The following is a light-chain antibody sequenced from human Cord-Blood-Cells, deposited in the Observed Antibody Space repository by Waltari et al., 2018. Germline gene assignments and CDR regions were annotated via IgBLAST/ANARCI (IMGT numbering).Light chain of an antibody. J-gene: IGKJ1*01. CDR1: QSISSW. CDR2: DAS. V-gene: IGKV1-5*01. Sequence: DIQMTQSHSTLSASVGDRVTITCRPSQSISSWLAWYQQKPGKAPKLLIYDASSLESGVPSRFSGSGSGTEFTLAISSLQPDDFATYYCQQYNSYSTFGQGTKVEIK. CDR3: QQYNSYST.